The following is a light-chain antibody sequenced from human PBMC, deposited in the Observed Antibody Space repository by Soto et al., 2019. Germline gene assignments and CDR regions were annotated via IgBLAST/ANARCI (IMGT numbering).Light chain of an antibody. J-gene: IGKJ1*01. CDR1: QSVGTF. V-gene: IGKV3-11*01. CDR3: QECNNRPQWT. CDR2: DAY. Sequence: EIVLTQSPATLSLSPGEKATLSSRASQSVGTFFAWYQQTPGQATRLLIYDAYNRATAIPPRFSASGSPFDFTLTISSRQPEDVAVYYCQECNNRPQWTVGQETIVDI.